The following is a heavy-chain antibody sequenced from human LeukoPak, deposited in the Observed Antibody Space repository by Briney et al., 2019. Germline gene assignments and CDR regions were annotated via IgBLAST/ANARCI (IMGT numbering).Heavy chain of an antibody. CDR2: IYYSGST. V-gene: IGHV4-59*01. J-gene: IGHJ6*02. D-gene: IGHD6-6*01. Sequence: SETLSLTCSVSGGSISSYYWSWIRQPPGKGLEWIGYIYYSGSTNYNPSLKSRVTISVDTSKNQFSLKLSSVTAADTAVYYCARDHLIPARRGNYYYYGMDVWGQGATVTVSS. CDR3: ARDHLIPARRGNYYYYGMDV. CDR1: GGSISSYY.